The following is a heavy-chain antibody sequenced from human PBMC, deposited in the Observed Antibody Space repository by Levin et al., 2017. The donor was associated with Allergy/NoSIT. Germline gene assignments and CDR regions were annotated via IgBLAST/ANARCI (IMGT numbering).Heavy chain of an antibody. Sequence: SSETLSLTCGVYGGSFSGYWSWIRQPPGKGLEWIGEISHSGITNYNPSLESRVTMSVDTSKNQFSLKLSSVTAADTAIYYCARVPMGFKNSFDHWGQGTLVTVSS. V-gene: IGHV4-34*01. CDR3: ARVPMGFKNSFDH. CDR1: GGSFSGY. CDR2: ISHSGIT. D-gene: IGHD1-26*01. J-gene: IGHJ5*02.